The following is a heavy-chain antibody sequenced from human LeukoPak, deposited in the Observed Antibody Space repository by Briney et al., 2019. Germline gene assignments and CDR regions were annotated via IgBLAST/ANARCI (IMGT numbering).Heavy chain of an antibody. V-gene: IGHV4-59*12. CDR1: GGSISSYY. Sequence: SETLSLTCTVSGGSISSYYWSWIRQPPGKGLEWIAYVYYSGVTSYNPSLKSRVAISIDTSKNQFSLNLSSVTAADTAVYYCAGLGYCSSTSCYTWGAFDIWGQGTMVTVSS. J-gene: IGHJ3*02. CDR2: VYYSGVT. CDR3: AGLGYCSSTSCYTWGAFDI. D-gene: IGHD2-2*02.